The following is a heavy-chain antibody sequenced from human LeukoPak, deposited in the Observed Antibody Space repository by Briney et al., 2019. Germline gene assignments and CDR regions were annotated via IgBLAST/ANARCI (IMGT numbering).Heavy chain of an antibody. D-gene: IGHD3-22*01. CDR3: ARGKGSGYYSNFDY. CDR1: GGSISSYY. Sequence: SETLSLTCTVSGGSISSYYWSWIRQPPGKGLEWIGYIYYSGSTNYNPSLKSRVAISVDTSKNQFSLKMSFVTAADTAVYYCARGKGSGYYSNFDYWGQGTLVTVSS. V-gene: IGHV4-59*01. J-gene: IGHJ4*02. CDR2: IYYSGST.